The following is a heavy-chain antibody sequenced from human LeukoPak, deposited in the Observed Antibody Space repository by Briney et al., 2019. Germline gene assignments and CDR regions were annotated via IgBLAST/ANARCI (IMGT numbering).Heavy chain of an antibody. D-gene: IGHD3-22*01. V-gene: IGHV5-51*01. CDR3: ARYYYDSSGYYYLPQHNWFDP. CDR1: GYSFSSYW. CDR2: IYVGDSDT. Sequence: GESLKISCQGSGYSFSSYWIGWVRQMPGKGLEWMGIIYVGDSDTSYSPSFQGQVTISADKSISTAYLQWSSLKASDTAMYYCARYYYDSSGYYYLPQHNWFDPWGQGTLVTVSS. J-gene: IGHJ5*02.